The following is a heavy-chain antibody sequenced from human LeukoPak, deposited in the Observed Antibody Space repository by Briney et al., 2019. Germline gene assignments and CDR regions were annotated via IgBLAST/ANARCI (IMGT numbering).Heavy chain of an antibody. D-gene: IGHD2-2*01. CDR1: GXSFASYC. CDR3: ARQWGDCSSTSCYSAY. Sequence: GESLKISFKGSGXSFASYCIAWVRQMPGKGLEWMGIIYPGDSDTRYSPTFQGQVTISADKSISTAYLQWSSLKASDTAIYYCARQWGDCSSTSCYSAYWGQGTLVTVSS. J-gene: IGHJ4*02. CDR2: IYPGDSDT. V-gene: IGHV5-51*01.